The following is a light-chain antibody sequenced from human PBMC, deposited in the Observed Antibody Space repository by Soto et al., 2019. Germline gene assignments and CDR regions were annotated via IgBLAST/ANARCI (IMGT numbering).Light chain of an antibody. CDR3: QQSYSTPFT. CDR1: QSISSY. Sequence: DVQMTQSPSSLCASVGDRVTITCRASQSISSYLNWYQQKPGKAPKLLIYAASSLQSGVPSRFSGSGSGTDFTLTISSLQPEDFATYYCQQSYSTPFTFGPGTNVDIK. J-gene: IGKJ3*01. CDR2: AAS. V-gene: IGKV1-39*01.